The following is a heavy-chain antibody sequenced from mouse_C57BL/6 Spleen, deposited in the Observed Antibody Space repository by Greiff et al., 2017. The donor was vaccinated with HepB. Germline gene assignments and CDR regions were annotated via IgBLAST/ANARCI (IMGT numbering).Heavy chain of an antibody. CDR3: ARADYGSSYY. CDR2: IYPGDGDT. D-gene: IGHD1-1*01. Sequence: LVESGAELVKPGASVKISCKASGYAFSSYWMNWVKQRPGKGLEWIGQIYPGDGDTNYNGKFKGKATLTADKSSSTAYMQLSSLTSEDSAVYFCARADYGSSYYWGQGTTLTVSS. J-gene: IGHJ2*01. CDR1: GYAFSSYW. V-gene: IGHV1-80*01.